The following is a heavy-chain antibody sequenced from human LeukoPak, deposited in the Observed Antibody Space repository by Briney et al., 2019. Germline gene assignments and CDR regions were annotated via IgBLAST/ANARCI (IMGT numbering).Heavy chain of an antibody. CDR2: IRSKANSYAT. Sequence: GGSLRLSCAASGFTFSGSAMHWVRQASGKGLEWVSRIRSKANSYATAYAASVKGRFTISRDDSKNTAYLQMNSLKTEDTAVYYCTRHDAYYYYYYGMDVWGQGTTVTVSS. V-gene: IGHV3-73*01. CDR1: GFTFSGSA. J-gene: IGHJ6*02. CDR3: TRHDAYYYYYYGMDV.